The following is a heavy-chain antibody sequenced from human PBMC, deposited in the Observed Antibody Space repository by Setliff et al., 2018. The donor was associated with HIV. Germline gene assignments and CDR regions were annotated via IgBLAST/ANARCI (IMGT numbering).Heavy chain of an antibody. CDR1: GDSITGSHYY. J-gene: IGHJ4*02. D-gene: IGHD3-10*01. V-gene: IGHV4-39*01. CDR3: ARSWGSGSYPY. CDR2: IHYSGST. Sequence: SETLSLTCTVSGDSITGSHYYWGWIRQPPGKGLEWIASIHYSGSTYDSPSVRSRVAIFVDTSKNQFSLKLTSVTAADTAVYYCARSWGSGSYPYWGQGMLVTVSS.